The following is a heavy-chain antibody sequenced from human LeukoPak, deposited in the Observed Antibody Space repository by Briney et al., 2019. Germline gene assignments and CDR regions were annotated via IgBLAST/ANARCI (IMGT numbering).Heavy chain of an antibody. CDR3: ARSASDTAMDYFDY. V-gene: IGHV1-69*05. CDR2: IIPIFGTA. J-gene: IGHJ4*02. D-gene: IGHD5-18*01. Sequence: ASVKVSCKASGGTFSSYAISWVRQAPGQGLEWRGGIIPIFGTANYAQKFQGRVTITTDESTSTAYMELSSLRSEDTAVYYCARSASDTAMDYFDYWGQGTLVTVSS. CDR1: GGTFSSYA.